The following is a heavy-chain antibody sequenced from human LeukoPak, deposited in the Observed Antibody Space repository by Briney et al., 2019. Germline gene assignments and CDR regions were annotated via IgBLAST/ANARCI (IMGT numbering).Heavy chain of an antibody. D-gene: IGHD1-1*01. J-gene: IGHJ4*02. V-gene: IGHV1-18*01. CDR1: AYTFSSYG. CDR3: ARRQGTTLNFDY. Sequence: GASVKVSCKASAYTFSSYGFSWVRQAPGQGLEWMGWINAYNGNTNYAQNLQGRGTMTTYTSTTTAYMELRSLRSDDTAVYYCARRQGTTLNFDYWGQGNLVTVSS. CDR2: INAYNGNT.